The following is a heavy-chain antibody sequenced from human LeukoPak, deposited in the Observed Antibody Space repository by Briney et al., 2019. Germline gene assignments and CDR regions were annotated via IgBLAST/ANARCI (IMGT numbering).Heavy chain of an antibody. J-gene: IGHJ6*02. D-gene: IGHD3-10*01. CDR1: GYTFSNYG. Sequence: ASVKVSCKASGYTFSNYGISWERQAPGQGLEWMGWISGYNGNTNYAQNLQGRVTVTTDTSTSTAYMELRSLRSDDTAVYYCARWSGGSDWLYHYGMDVWGQGTTVTVSS. CDR3: ARWSGGSDWLYHYGMDV. CDR2: ISGYNGNT. V-gene: IGHV1-18*01.